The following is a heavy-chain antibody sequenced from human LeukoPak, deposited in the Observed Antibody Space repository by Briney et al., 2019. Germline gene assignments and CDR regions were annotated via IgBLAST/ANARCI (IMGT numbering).Heavy chain of an antibody. D-gene: IGHD2-8*01. J-gene: IGHJ6*02. CDR2: ISGSGGGT. CDR1: GFTFSNYA. Sequence: GGSLRLSCVASGFTFSNYAMSWVRQAPGKGLECVSSISGSGGGTYYADSVTGRFTISRDNSKNTLYLQGNSLRAEDTAVYYCAKIMGTESPLTLRHGMDVWGQGTMVTVSS. V-gene: IGHV3-23*01. CDR3: AKIMGTESPLTLRHGMDV.